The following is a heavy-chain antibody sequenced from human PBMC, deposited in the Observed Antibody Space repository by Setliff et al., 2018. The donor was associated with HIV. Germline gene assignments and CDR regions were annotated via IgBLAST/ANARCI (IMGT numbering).Heavy chain of an antibody. V-gene: IGHV4-61*02. D-gene: IGHD6-13*01. J-gene: IGHJ6*03. CDR2: IYTSGST. Sequence: SETLSLTCTVSGGSISSGSYYWNWIRQPAGKGLEWIGRIYTSGSTNYNPSLKSRVTISVDTSKNRFSLRLTSVTAADTAVYYCVRVSCSSWYSIPRNYYYSMDVWGEGTTVTVSS. CDR3: VRVSCSSWYSIPRNYYYSMDV. CDR1: GGSISSGSYY.